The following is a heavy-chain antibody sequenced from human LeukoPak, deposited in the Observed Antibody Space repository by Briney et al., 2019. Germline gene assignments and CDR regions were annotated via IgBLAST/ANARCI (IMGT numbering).Heavy chain of an antibody. CDR1: GFTFSSYA. CDR3: ARVKVKYSSGWYYFDY. V-gene: IGHV3-30*04. Sequence: GGSLRLSCAASGFTFSSYAMHWVRQAPGKGLEWVAVISYDGSNKYYADSVKGRFTISRDNSKNTLYLRMNSLRAEDTAVYYCARVKVKYSSGWYYFDYWGQGTLVTVSS. CDR2: ISYDGSNK. J-gene: IGHJ4*02. D-gene: IGHD6-19*01.